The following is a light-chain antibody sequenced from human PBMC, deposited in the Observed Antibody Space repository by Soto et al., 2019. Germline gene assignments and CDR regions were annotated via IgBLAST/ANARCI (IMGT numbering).Light chain of an antibody. V-gene: IGLV7-43*01. CDR1: TGAVTSDNY. J-gene: IGLJ1*01. Sequence: QAVVTQEPSLTVSPGGTVTLTCAPSTGAVTSDNYPNWFQLKPGQAPKSVIYSTTNKHSWTPARFSGSLLGGKAALTLSGVQPEDEAEYYCLLYYGGVYVFGSGTKVTVL. CDR2: STT. CDR3: LLYYGGVYV.